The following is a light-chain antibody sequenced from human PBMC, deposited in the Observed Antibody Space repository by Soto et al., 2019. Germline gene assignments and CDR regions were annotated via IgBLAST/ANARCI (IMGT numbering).Light chain of an antibody. J-gene: IGKJ4*01. Sequence: EIVLTQTPPSLSVTPGQPASISCKSSHNLRHSDGRTYVYWYVQRPGQTPQVLIYEVSNWLSGVPDRFGGYGAGTDFTLEISRVEADDVGIYYCMQTIQLPLTFGGGTKVEIK. CDR2: EVS. V-gene: IGKV2D-29*01. CDR1: HNLRHSDGRTY. CDR3: MQTIQLPLT.